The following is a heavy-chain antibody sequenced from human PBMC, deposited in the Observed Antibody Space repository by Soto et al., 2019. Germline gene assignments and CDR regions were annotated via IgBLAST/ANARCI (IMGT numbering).Heavy chain of an antibody. CDR3: AKDPSTGPADY. D-gene: IGHD3-9*01. J-gene: IGHJ4*02. CDR2: IGPTGYT. Sequence: PGGSLRLSCTSFSQYGMSWVRRPPGKGLEWISTIGPTGYTHYADSVAGRFTISRDDSASTLYLQMSNLRVDDTAIYYCAKDPSTGPADYWGQGALVTVSS. CDR1: SQYG. V-gene: IGHV3-23*01.